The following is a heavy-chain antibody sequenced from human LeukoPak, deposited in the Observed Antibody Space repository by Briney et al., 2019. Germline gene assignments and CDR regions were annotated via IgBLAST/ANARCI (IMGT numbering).Heavy chain of an antibody. Sequence: GGSLRLSCAASGFTFSSYAMSWVRQAPGKGLEWVSAISGSGGSTYYADSVKGRFTIPRDNSKNTLYLQMNSLRAEDTAVYYCAKDRPNYDFWSGYSTAFDYWGQGTQVTVSS. CDR1: GFTFSSYA. J-gene: IGHJ4*02. V-gene: IGHV3-23*01. CDR2: ISGSGGST. CDR3: AKDRPNYDFWSGYSTAFDY. D-gene: IGHD3-3*01.